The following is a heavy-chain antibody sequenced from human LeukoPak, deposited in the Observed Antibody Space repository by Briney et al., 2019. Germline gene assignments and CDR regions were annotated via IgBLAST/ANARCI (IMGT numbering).Heavy chain of an antibody. Sequence: GASVKVSCKASGCTFSCYAISWVRQAPGQGLEWMGGIIPIFGTANYAQKFQGRVTITADESTSTAYMELSSLRSEDTAVYYCARGYCSSTSCHRGAFDIWGQGTMVTVCS. V-gene: IGHV1-69*13. J-gene: IGHJ3*02. CDR3: ARGYCSSTSCHRGAFDI. D-gene: IGHD2-2*01. CDR1: GCTFSCYA. CDR2: IIPIFGTA.